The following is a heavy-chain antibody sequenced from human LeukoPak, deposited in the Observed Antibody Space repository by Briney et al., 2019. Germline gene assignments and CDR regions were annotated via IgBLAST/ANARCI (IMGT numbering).Heavy chain of an antibody. D-gene: IGHD6-19*01. CDR2: IYYSGST. V-gene: IGHV4-59*08. Sequence: SETLSLTCTVSGGSISSHYWSWIRQSPGKGLEWIGYIYYSGSTNYNPSLKSRVTISVDTSKNQFSLKLSSVTAADTAVYYCARVTGIAVAGTYYWGQGTLVTVSS. CDR3: ARVTGIAVAGTYY. CDR1: GGSISSHY. J-gene: IGHJ4*02.